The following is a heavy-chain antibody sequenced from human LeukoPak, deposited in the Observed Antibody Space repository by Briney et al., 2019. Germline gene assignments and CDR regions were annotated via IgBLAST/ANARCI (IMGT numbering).Heavy chain of an antibody. CDR1: GGSMKNYY. Sequence: SETLSLTCTVSGGSMKNYYWSWIRQPAGKELEWIGRIYTSGSTNDNPSLKSRVDMSIDMSKNQFSLQMTSVTAADTAVYYCAREFYDYVWGSYRFDYWGQGTLVTVSS. CDR3: AREFYDYVWGSYRFDY. D-gene: IGHD3-16*02. J-gene: IGHJ4*02. CDR2: IYTSGST. V-gene: IGHV4-4*07.